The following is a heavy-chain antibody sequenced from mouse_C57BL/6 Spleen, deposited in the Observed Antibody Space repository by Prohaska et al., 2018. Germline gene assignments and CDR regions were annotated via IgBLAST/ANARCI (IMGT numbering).Heavy chain of an antibody. V-gene: IGHV1-18*01. CDR3: ARSGAYYYGSSYLYYYAMDY. Sequence: HGKSLEWIGDINPNNGGTIYNQKFKGKATLTVDKSSSTAYMELRSLTSEDTAVYYCARSGAYYYGSSYLYYYAMDYWGQGTSVTVSS. J-gene: IGHJ4*01. D-gene: IGHD1-1*01. CDR2: INPNNGGT.